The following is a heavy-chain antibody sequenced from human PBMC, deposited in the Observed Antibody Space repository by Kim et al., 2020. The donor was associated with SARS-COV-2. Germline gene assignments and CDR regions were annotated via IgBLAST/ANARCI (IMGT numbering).Heavy chain of an antibody. V-gene: IGHV3-48*04. CDR2: MNSVWITI. D-gene: IGHD3-22*01. Sequence: GGSLRLSCAASGFTFSSNSMNWVRQAPGTVLERLSHMNSVWITIYYADPVKGRFTISRDNAKNSLYLQMNSLRAGDTAVYYCARGRSGYNYDYWGQGSLVTVSS. CDR3: ARGRSGYNYDY. J-gene: IGHJ4*02. CDR1: GFTFSSNS.